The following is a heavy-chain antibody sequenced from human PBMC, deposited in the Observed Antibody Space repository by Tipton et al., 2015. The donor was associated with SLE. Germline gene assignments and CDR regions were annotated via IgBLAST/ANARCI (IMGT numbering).Heavy chain of an antibody. Sequence: GSLRLSCAASGFIFRSHGMHWVRQAPGMGLEWVAFMRSDGDGAYSTFYGDSVKGRFDISRDNSKNTVYLQLNTLRPEDTALYFCVKDNPVLDVWGQGTLVTVSS. CDR3: VKDNPVLDV. CDR2: MRSDGDGAYST. CDR1: GFIFRSHG. J-gene: IGHJ4*02. V-gene: IGHV3-30*02.